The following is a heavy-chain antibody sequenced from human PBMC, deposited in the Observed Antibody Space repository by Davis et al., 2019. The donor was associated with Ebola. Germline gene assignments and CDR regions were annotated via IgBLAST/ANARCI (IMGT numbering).Heavy chain of an antibody. CDR3: AKDRGYYFDSSGYYSVGFDS. V-gene: IGHV3-23*01. Sequence: PGGSLRLSCAASGFTFTTYAMMWVRQAPGKGLEWVSSISSGVGVPYYADSVKDRFTISRDNSKNTLFLQMNSLRVEDTAVYYCAKDRGYYFDSSGYYSVGFDSWGQGTPVTVSS. CDR1: GFTFTTYA. CDR2: ISSGVGVP. J-gene: IGHJ4*02. D-gene: IGHD3-22*01.